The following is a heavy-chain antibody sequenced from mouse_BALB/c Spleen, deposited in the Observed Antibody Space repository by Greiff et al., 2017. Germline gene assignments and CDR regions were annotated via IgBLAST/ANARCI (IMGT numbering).Heavy chain of an antibody. D-gene: IGHD2-10*02. CDR3: ASKKYGCAMDY. V-gene: IGHV5-17*02. J-gene: IGHJ4*01. CDR1: GFTFSSFG. CDR2: ISSGSSTI. Sequence: EVMLLESGGGLVQPGGSRKLSCAASGFTFSSFGMHWVRQAPEKGLEWVAYISSGSSTIYYADTVKGRFTISRDNPKNTLFLQMTSLRSEDTAMYYCASKKYGCAMDYWGQGTSVTVSS.